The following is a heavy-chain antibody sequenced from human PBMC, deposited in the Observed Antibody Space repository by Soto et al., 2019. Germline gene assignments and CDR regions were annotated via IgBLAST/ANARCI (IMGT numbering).Heavy chain of an antibody. CDR1: GFTFSSYA. CDR3: ASLPFYDILTGYYGGDYYYGMDV. V-gene: IGHV3-30*03. Sequence: GGSLRLSCAASGFTFSSYAMKWVRQAPGKGLEWVAVISYDGSNKYYADSVKGRFTISRDNSKNTLYLQMNSLRAEDTAVYYCASLPFYDILTGYYGGDYYYGMDVWGQGTTVTVSS. CDR2: ISYDGSNK. J-gene: IGHJ6*02. D-gene: IGHD3-9*01.